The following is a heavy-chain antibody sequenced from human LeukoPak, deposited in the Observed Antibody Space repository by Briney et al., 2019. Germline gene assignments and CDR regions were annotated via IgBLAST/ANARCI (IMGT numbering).Heavy chain of an antibody. J-gene: IGHJ5*02. CDR3: ARGGYYGSGNDFRFDP. CDR2: IHFTGST. V-gene: IGHV4-59*01. D-gene: IGHD3-10*01. Sequence: SETLSLTCTVSGGSINSYYWSWIRQPPGKGLECIGYIHFTGSTNYNPSLKSRVTISVDTSKNQFSLKLSSVTAADTAIYYCARGGYYGSGNDFRFDPWGQGTLVTVSS. CDR1: GGSINSYY.